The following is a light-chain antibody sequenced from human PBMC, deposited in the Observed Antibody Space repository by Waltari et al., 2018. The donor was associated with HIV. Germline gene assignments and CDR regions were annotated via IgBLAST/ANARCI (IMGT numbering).Light chain of an antibody. CDR1: SSDVGGYQY. V-gene: IGLV2-14*03. CDR2: EVS. Sequence: QSALSQPASVSGSFGQSITISCTGTSSDVGGYQYVSWYQQQPGKAPKLLISEVSNRPSWVSSRFSGPKSGNTASLTIFWLQAEDEADYYCSSYTNRDTVVFGGGTKLTVV. CDR3: SSYTNRDTVV. J-gene: IGLJ2*01.